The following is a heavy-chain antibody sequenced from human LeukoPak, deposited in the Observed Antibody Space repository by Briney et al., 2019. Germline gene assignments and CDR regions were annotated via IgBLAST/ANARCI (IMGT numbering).Heavy chain of an antibody. J-gene: IGHJ4*02. CDR2: INPSGGST. CDR3: ARDRDDSSGYYDYFDY. Sequence: ASVKVSCKASGYTFTSYYMHWVRQAPGKGLEWMGIINPSGGSTSYAQKFQGRVTMTRDTSTSTVYMELSSLRSEDTAVYYCARDRDDSSGYYDYFDYWGQGTLVTVSS. D-gene: IGHD3-22*01. V-gene: IGHV1-46*01. CDR1: GYTFTSYY.